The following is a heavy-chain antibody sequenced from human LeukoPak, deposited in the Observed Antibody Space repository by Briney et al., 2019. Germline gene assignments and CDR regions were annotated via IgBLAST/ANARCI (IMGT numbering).Heavy chain of an antibody. V-gene: IGHV1-18*01. CDR2: ISAYNGNT. CDR3: ARAIYCSGGSCSHFDY. J-gene: IGHJ4*02. CDR1: GYTFTSYG. Sequence: GASVKVSCKASGYTFTSYGISWVRQAPGQGLEWMGWISAYNGNTNYAQKLQGRVTITRDTSASTAYMELSSLRSEDTAVYYCARAIYCSGGSCSHFDYWGQGTLVTVSS. D-gene: IGHD2-15*01.